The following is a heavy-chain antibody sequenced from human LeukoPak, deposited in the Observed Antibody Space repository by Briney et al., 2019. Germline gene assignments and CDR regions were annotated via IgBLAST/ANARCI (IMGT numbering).Heavy chain of an antibody. CDR3: ARADIVVVRAAIRGPYFDY. D-gene: IGHD2-2*01. CDR2: INHSGST. J-gene: IGHJ4*02. CDR1: GGSFSGYY. V-gene: IGHV4-34*01. Sequence: PSETLSLTCAVYGGSFSGYYWSWIRQPPGKGLEWIGEINHSGSTNYNPSLKSRVTISVDTSKNQFSLKLSSVTAADTAVYYCARADIVVVRAAIRGPYFDYWGQGTLVTVSS.